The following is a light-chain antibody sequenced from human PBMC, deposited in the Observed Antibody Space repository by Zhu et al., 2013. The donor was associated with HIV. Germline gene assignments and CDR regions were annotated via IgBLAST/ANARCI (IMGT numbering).Light chain of an antibody. V-gene: IGLV1-51*01. CDR2: DND. CDR1: SSSIGSNY. CDR3: ATWDTSLSAGV. Sequence: QSVLTQPPSASGAPGQRVTISCSGSSSSIGSNYVYWYQQLPGTAPKLLIYDNDKRPSGIPDRFSGSRSGTSATLGITGLHTGDEADYYCATWDTSLSAGVFGGGTKLTVL. J-gene: IGLJ3*02.